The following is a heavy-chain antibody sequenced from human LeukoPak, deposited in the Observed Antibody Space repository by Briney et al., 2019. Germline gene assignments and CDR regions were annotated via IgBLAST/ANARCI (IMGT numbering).Heavy chain of an antibody. D-gene: IGHD1-26*01. Sequence: ETLSLTCTVSGGSISSYYWSWIRQAPGKGLEWVSAISGSGGSIYYADSVKGRFTISRDNSKNTLYLQMNSLRAEDTAVYYCATPGGSYYFDAFDIWGQGTMVTVSS. J-gene: IGHJ3*02. CDR1: GGSISSYY. CDR3: ATPGGSYYFDAFDI. CDR2: ISGSGGSI. V-gene: IGHV3-23*01.